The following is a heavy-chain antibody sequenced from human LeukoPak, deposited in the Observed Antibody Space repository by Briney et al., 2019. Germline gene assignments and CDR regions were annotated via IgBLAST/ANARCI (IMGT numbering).Heavy chain of an antibody. Sequence: SETLSLTCTVSGGSISSYYWSWIRQPPGKGLEWIGYTYYSGSTNYNPSLKSRVTISVDTSKNQFSLKLSSVTAADTAVYYCARDMGANYFDYWGQGTLVTVSS. D-gene: IGHD1-26*01. V-gene: IGHV4-59*01. CDR2: TYYSGST. CDR3: ARDMGANYFDY. J-gene: IGHJ4*02. CDR1: GGSISSYY.